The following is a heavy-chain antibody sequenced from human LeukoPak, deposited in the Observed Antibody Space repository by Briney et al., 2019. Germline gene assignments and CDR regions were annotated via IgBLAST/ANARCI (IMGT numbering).Heavy chain of an antibody. CDR2: ISSNGGST. Sequence: PGGSLRLSCAASGFTFNSYAMHWVRQAPGKGLEYVSAISSNGGSTYYANSVKGRFTISRDNSKNTLYLQMGSLRAEDMAVYYCARAGYYDSSTPLDYWGQGTLVTVSS. J-gene: IGHJ4*02. V-gene: IGHV3-64*01. CDR3: ARAGYYDSSTPLDY. D-gene: IGHD3-22*01. CDR1: GFTFNSYA.